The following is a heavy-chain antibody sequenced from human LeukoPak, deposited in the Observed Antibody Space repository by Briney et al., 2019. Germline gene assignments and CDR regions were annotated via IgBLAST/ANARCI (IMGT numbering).Heavy chain of an antibody. CDR2: LNHRGST. Sequence: SEPLSLTCGVYGGSFSGQFWSWVRQPPGKGLERIGELNHRGSTNDNPSLRSRVTISVDASKNQFSLNLSSVTAADTAVYYCAKVGPGVLEYWGQGSLVTVSS. CDR1: GGSFSGQF. J-gene: IGHJ4*02. V-gene: IGHV4-34*01. D-gene: IGHD7-27*01. CDR3: AKVGPGVLEY.